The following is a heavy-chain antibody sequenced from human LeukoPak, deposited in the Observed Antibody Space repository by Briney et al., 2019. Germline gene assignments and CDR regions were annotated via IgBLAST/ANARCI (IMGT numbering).Heavy chain of an antibody. CDR3: ARVAATGVLDAFDI. CDR1: GFTFDDYG. Sequence: GGSLRLSCAASGFTFDDYGMSWVRQAPGKGLEWVSGINWDGGSTGYADSVKGRFTISRDNAKNSLYLQMNSLRAEDTALYYCARVAATGVLDAFDIWGQGTMVTVSS. D-gene: IGHD6-25*01. J-gene: IGHJ3*02. CDR2: INWDGGST. V-gene: IGHV3-20*04.